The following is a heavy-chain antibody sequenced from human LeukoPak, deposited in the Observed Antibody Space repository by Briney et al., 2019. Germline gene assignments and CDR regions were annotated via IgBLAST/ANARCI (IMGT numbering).Heavy chain of an antibody. J-gene: IGHJ4*02. Sequence: SETLSLTCAVYGGSFSGYYWSWIRQPPGKGLEWIGRIYTSGSTNYNPSLKSRVTMSVDTSKNQFSLKLSSVTAADTAVYYCAREDMVRGVMSDYWGQGTLVTVSS. CDR1: GGSFSGYY. V-gene: IGHV4-4*07. CDR2: IYTSGST. CDR3: AREDMVRGVMSDY. D-gene: IGHD3-10*01.